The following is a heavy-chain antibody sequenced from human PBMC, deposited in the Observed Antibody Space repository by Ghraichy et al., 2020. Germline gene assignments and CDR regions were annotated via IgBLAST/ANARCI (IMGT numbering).Heavy chain of an antibody. Sequence: GGSLRLSCAASGFIFSGYRMSWVRQAPGKGPEWVANIKKDGSEKYYVDSVKGRFTISRDNATNSLYLEMNSLRAEDTAVYYCARDLGGGWYFDYWGQGALVTVSS. CDR2: IKKDGSEK. CDR1: GFIFSGYR. J-gene: IGHJ4*02. V-gene: IGHV3-7*01. CDR3: ARDLGGGWYFDY. D-gene: IGHD6-19*01.